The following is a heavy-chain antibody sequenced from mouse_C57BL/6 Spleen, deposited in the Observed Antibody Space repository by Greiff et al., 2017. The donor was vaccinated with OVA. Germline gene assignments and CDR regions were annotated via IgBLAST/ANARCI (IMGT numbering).Heavy chain of an antibody. CDR1: GYTFTNYW. D-gene: IGHD4-1*01. Sequence: LMESGAELVRPGTSVKMSCKASGYTFTNYWIGWAKQRPGHGLEWIGDIYPGGGYTNYNEKFKGKATLTPDKSSSTAYMQFSSLTSEDSAIYYCARSGGAYWGQGTLVTVSA. CDR2: IYPGGGYT. J-gene: IGHJ3*01. CDR3: ARSGGAY. V-gene: IGHV1-63*01.